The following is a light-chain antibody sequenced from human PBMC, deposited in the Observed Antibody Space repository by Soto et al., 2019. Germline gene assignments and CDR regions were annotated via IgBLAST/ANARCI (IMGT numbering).Light chain of an antibody. V-gene: IGLV2-14*01. CDR3: SSYTGSNIV. J-gene: IGLJ3*02. CDR1: SSDVGGYNY. Sequence: QSVLTQPASVSGSPGQSITISCTGTSSDVGGYNYVSWYQQHPGKAPKFMIYGVSNRPSGVSSRFSGSKSGNTASLTISGLQAEDEADYYCSSYTGSNIVFGGGTQLTVL. CDR2: GVS.